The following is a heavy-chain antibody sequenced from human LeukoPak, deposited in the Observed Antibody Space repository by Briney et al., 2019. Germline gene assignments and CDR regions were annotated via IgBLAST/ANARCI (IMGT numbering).Heavy chain of an antibody. J-gene: IGHJ3*02. CDR3: ARAVLYDFWSGYWSDAFDI. CDR2: ISSSSSYI. V-gene: IGHV3-21*01. CDR1: GFTFSSYS. D-gene: IGHD3-3*01. Sequence: PGGSLRLSCAASGFTFSSYSMNWVRQAPGKGLEWVSSISSSSSYIYYADSVKGRFTISRDNAKNSLYLQMNGLRAEDTAVYYCARAVLYDFWSGYWSDAFDIWGQGTMVTVSS.